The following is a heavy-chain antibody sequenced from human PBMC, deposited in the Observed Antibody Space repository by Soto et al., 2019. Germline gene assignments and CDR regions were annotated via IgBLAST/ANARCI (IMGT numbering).Heavy chain of an antibody. CDR2: INPNSGGT. CDR1: GYTFTGYY. CDR3: ARDRDTAMVSGAFDI. V-gene: IGHV1-2*04. J-gene: IGHJ3*02. Sequence: ASVKVSCKASGYTFTGYYMHWVRQAPGQGLEWMGWINPNSGGTNYAQKFQGWVTMTRDTSISTAYMGLSRLRSDDTAVYYCARDRDTAMVSGAFDIWGQGTMVTVS. D-gene: IGHD5-18*01.